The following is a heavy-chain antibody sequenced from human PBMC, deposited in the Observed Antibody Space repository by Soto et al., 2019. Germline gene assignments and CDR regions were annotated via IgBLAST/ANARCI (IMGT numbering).Heavy chain of an antibody. J-gene: IGHJ4*02. D-gene: IGHD3-10*01. CDR1: GYTFTGYY. V-gene: IGHV1-2*04. CDR3: ARARYYYGSDPEFDY. CDR2: INPNSGGT. Sequence: QVQLVQSGAEVKKPGASVKVSCKASGYTFTGYYMHWVRQAPGQGLEWMGWINPNSGGTNYAQKFQGWVTMTRDTSLSPAYMELSRLRSDXTPVYXCARARYYYGSDPEFDYWGQGTLVTVSS.